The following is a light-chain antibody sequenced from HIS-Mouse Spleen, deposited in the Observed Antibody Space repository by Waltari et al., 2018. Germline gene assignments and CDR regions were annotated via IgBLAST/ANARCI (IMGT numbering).Light chain of an antibody. CDR2: KDS. Sequence: SYDLTQPSAVSLSPGQTSRIIVSGEIMAKKYARWFQQKPGQATVVVIYKDSERPSGIPERFSGSSSGTTVTLTISGAQVEDEADYYCYSAADNSGVFGGGTKLTVL. CDR3: YSAADNSGV. V-gene: IGLV3-27*01. J-gene: IGLJ2*01. CDR1: IMAKKY.